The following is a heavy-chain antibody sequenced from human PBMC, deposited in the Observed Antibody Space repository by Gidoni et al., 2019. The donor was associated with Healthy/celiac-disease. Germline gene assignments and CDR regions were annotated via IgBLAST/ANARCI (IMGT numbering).Heavy chain of an antibody. CDR1: GFTFSSYA. V-gene: IGHV3-23*01. CDR3: AKASGVVVVPAAIWN. J-gene: IGHJ4*02. D-gene: IGHD2-2*02. Sequence: EVQLLESGGGLVQPGGSLVLSCADPGFTFSSYAMGWVRQAPGKGLEWASAISGSGGSTYDADSVKGRFTISRDNSKNTLYLQMNSLRAEDTAVYYCAKASGVVVVPAAIWNWGQGTLVTVSS. CDR2: ISGSGGST.